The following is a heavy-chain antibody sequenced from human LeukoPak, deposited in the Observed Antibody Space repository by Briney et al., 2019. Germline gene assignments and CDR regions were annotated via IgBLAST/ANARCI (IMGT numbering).Heavy chain of an antibody. CDR3: AREGASSSFGY. D-gene: IGHD6-13*01. CDR1: GFTVSSNY. CDR2: LYSGGNT. J-gene: IGHJ4*02. V-gene: IGHV3-53*01. Sequence: GGSLRLSCVVSGFTVSSNYMSWVRQAPGRGLEWVSVLYSGGNTYHADSVKGRFTISRDNSKNTLYLQMNSLRAEDTAVYYCAREGASSSFGYWGQGTLVTVSS.